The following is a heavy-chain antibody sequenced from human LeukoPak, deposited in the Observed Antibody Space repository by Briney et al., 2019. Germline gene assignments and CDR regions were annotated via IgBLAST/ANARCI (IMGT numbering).Heavy chain of an antibody. CDR3: AKDHSLVGATAPVDY. CDR2: ISGSGGST. Sequence: GGSLRLSCAASGFTFSSYGMSWVRPAPGKGLEWVSDISGSGGSTYYADSVKGRFTISRDNSKNTLYLQMNSLRAEDTAVYYCAKDHSLVGATAPVDYWGQGTLVTVSS. V-gene: IGHV3-23*01. CDR1: GFTFSSYG. D-gene: IGHD1-26*01. J-gene: IGHJ4*02.